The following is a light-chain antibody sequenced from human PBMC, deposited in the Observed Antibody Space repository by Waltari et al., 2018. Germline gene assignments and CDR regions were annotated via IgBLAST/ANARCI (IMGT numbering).Light chain of an antibody. V-gene: IGLV2-23*01. CDR2: EAS. CDR3: CSYAGSGSWV. J-gene: IGLJ3*02. Sequence: QSALTQPASVSGSPGQSISISCIGTSRDVGPYNLVSWYQHHPGKAPKLIVFEASKLPSGVSNRFSGSKAANTAALISSGLQADDEADYYCCSYAGSGSWVFGGGTKVTVI. CDR1: SRDVGPYNL.